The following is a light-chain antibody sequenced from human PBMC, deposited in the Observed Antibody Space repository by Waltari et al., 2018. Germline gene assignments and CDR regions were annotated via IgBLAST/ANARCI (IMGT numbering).Light chain of an antibody. J-gene: IGLJ3*02. Sequence: QSVLTQSPSASGTPGQRVTISCSGSSSNIGSTTVNWYQQLPGTAPNLLIYNDNQWSSGFPDRFSGSKSGTSASLAISGLQSEDEADYYCAAWDASLNGWVFGGGTTLTVL. CDR3: AAWDASLNGWV. CDR1: SSNIGSTT. CDR2: NDN. V-gene: IGLV1-44*01.